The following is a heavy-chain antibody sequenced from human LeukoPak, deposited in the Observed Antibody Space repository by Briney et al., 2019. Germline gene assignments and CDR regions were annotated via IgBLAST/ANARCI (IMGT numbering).Heavy chain of an antibody. CDR2: IYYSGST. CDR1: GGSISSYY. D-gene: IGHD4-17*01. V-gene: IGHV4-59*01. Sequence: KASETLSLTCTVSGGSISSYYWSWIRQPPGKGLEWIGYIYYSGSTNYNPSLKSRVTISVDTSKNQFSLKLSSVTAADTAVYYCARDNGDHDAFDIWGQGTMVTVSS. J-gene: IGHJ3*02. CDR3: ARDNGDHDAFDI.